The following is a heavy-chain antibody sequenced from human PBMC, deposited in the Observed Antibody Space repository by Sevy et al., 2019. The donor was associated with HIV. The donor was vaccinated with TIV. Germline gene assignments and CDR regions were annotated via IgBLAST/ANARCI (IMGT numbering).Heavy chain of an antibody. V-gene: IGHV3-30-3*01. D-gene: IGHD2-15*01. J-gene: IGHJ6*02. Sequence: GGSLRLSCAASGFTFSSYAMHWVRQAPGKGLEWVAVISYDGSNKYYADSVKGRFNISRDNSKNTLYLQMNSLRAEDTAVYYCARDRLGYCSGGSCFYYYGMDVWGQGTTVTVSS. CDR2: ISYDGSNK. CDR1: GFTFSSYA. CDR3: ARDRLGYCSGGSCFYYYGMDV.